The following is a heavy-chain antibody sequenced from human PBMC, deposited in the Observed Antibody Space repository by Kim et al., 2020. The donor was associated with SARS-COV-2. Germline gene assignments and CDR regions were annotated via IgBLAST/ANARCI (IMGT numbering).Heavy chain of an antibody. Sequence: SQTLSLTCAISGDSVSSNSAAWNWIRQSPSRGLEWLGRTYYRSKWYNDYAVSVKSRITINPDTSKNQFSLQLNSVTPEDMAVYYCARGQWQLVLEGRSIYYYYGMDVWGQGTTVTVSS. J-gene: IGHJ6*02. CDR1: GDSVSSNSAA. V-gene: IGHV6-1*01. CDR3: ARGQWQLVLEGRSIYYYYGMDV. CDR2: TYYRSKWYN. D-gene: IGHD6-13*01.